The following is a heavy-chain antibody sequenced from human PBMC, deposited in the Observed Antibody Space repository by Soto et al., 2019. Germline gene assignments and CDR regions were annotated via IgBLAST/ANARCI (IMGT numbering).Heavy chain of an antibody. D-gene: IGHD6-13*01. Sequence: QVQLVQSGAEVKKPGASVKVSCKASGYTFTSYGISWVRQAPGQGLEWMGWISAYNGNTNYAQKLQGRVTMTTDASTSTAYMELRSLRSDDTAVYYCARDAPQLASYYYYGMDVWGQGTTVTVSS. CDR1: GYTFTSYG. CDR3: ARDAPQLASYYYYGMDV. CDR2: ISAYNGNT. V-gene: IGHV1-18*01. J-gene: IGHJ6*02.